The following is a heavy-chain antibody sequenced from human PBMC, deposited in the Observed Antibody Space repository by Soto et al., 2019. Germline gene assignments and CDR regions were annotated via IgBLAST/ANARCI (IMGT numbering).Heavy chain of an antibody. CDR2: ISGSGGST. D-gene: IGHD6-19*01. Sequence: EVQLLESGGGLVQPGGSLRLSCAASGFTFSSYAMSWVRQAPGKGLEWVSAISGSGGSTYYADSVRGRFTISRDNSRNTLHLQMDSLRAEDTAVYYCAKVKVASTSGWYYWGQGTLVTVSS. CDR3: AKVKVASTSGWYY. CDR1: GFTFSSYA. J-gene: IGHJ4*01. V-gene: IGHV3-23*01.